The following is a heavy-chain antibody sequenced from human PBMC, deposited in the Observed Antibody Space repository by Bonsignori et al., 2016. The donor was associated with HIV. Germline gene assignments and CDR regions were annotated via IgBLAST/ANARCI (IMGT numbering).Heavy chain of an antibody. CDR3: ARDRTYYDFWSGYAISYAFDI. Sequence: VRQMPGKGLEWVAVISYDGSNKYYADSVKGRFTISRDNSKNTLYLQMNSLRAEDTAVYYCARDRTYYDFWSGYAISYAFDIWGQGTMVTVSS. J-gene: IGHJ3*02. CDR2: ISYDGSNK. D-gene: IGHD3-3*01. V-gene: IGHV3-30-3*01.